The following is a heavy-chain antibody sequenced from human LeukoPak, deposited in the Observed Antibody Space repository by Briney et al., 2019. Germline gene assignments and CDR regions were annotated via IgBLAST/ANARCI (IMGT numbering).Heavy chain of an antibody. CDR3: ARAVGSGSFQTYYYYMDV. CDR1: GDSISSFY. D-gene: IGHD3-10*01. CDR2: IYTSGST. Sequence: SETLSLTCTVSGDSISSFYWSWIRQPAGKGLEWIGRIYTSGSTNYNPSLKSRVTMSVDTSKNQFSLKLSSVTAADTAVYYCARAVGSGSFQTYYYYMDVWGKGTTVTISS. J-gene: IGHJ6*03. V-gene: IGHV4-4*07.